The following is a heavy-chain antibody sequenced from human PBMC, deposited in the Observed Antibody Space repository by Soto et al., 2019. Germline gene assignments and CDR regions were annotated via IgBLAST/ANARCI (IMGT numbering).Heavy chain of an antibody. V-gene: IGHV4-30-2*01. D-gene: IGHD3-16*02. Sequence: SETLSLTCAVSGGSISSGGYSWSWIRQPPGKGLEWIGYIYHSGSTYYNPSLKSRVTISVDRSKNQFSLKLSSVTAADTAVYYCARGGLTPFGGVIVNYYFYGMDVWGQGTTVTVSS. CDR3: ARGGLTPFGGVIVNYYFYGMDV. CDR2: IYHSGST. J-gene: IGHJ6*02. CDR1: GGSISSGGYS.